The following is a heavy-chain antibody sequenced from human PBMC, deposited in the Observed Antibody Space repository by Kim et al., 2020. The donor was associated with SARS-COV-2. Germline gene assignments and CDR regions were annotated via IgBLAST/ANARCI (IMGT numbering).Heavy chain of an antibody. CDR3: ARPGIVVVPAAIGHYYYGMDV. Sequence: SVKVSCKASGGTFSSYAISWVRQAPGQGLEWMGGIIPIFGTANYAQKFQGRVTITADESTSTAYMELSSLRSEDTAVYYCARPGIVVVPAAIGHYYYGMDVWGQGTTVTVSS. J-gene: IGHJ6*02. D-gene: IGHD2-2*02. CDR1: GGTFSSYA. V-gene: IGHV1-69*13. CDR2: IIPIFGTA.